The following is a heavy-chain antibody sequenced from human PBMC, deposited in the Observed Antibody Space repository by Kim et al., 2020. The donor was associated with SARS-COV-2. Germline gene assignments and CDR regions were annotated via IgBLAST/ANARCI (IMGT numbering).Heavy chain of an antibody. D-gene: IGHD1-26*01. CDR1: GGSISSYY. CDR3: ASRLSGSYYFDY. Sequence: SETLSLTCTVSGGSISSYYWTWIRQPPGKGLEWIGYIYYSGSTKYNPSLKSRVTISVDTSKNQFSLKLRSVTAADTAVYYCASRLSGSYYFDYWGQGTLV. CDR2: IYYSGST. V-gene: IGHV4-59*08. J-gene: IGHJ4*02.